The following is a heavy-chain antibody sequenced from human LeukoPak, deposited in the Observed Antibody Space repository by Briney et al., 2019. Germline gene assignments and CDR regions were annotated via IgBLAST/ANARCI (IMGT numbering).Heavy chain of an antibody. D-gene: IGHD6-19*01. CDR3: ARCEANRGGWDREFDY. CDR2: ISYDGSNK. J-gene: IGHJ4*02. V-gene: IGHV3-30*04. CDR1: GFTFSSYA. Sequence: GGSLRLSCAASGFTFSSYAMHWVRQAPGKGLEWVAVISYDGSNKYYADSVKGRFTISRDNSKNTLYLQMNSLRAEDTAVYYCARCEANRGGWDREFDYWGQGTLVTVSS.